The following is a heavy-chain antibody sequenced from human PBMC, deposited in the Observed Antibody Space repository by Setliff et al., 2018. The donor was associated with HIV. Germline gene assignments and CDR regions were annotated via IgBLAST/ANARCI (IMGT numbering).Heavy chain of an antibody. CDR2: IIPMFGST. J-gene: IGHJ2*01. D-gene: IGHD3-22*01. V-gene: IGHV1-69*13. CDR3: ARDDHYYDMGSIYSDWYFDV. CDR1: GYTLTEVS. Sequence: ASVKVSCKISGYTLTEVSMHWVRQAPGQGLEWVGGIIPMFGSTTYAQKFYGRVTITADESTDTVEMELTSLTSEDTAMYYCARDDHYYDMGSIYSDWYFDVWGPATQVTVSS.